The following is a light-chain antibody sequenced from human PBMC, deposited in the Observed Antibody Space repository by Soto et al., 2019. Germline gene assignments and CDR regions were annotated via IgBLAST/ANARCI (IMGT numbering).Light chain of an antibody. Sequence: QSVLTQPPSASGTPGQRVTISCSGSSSNIGSNYEYWYQQLPGTAPKLLIYRNNQRPSGVPDRFSGSKSGTSASLAISGLRSEDEADYYCAAWDDSLSGPNWVFGGGTKLTVL. CDR3: AAWDDSLSGPNWV. J-gene: IGLJ3*02. V-gene: IGLV1-47*01. CDR1: SSNIGSNY. CDR2: RNN.